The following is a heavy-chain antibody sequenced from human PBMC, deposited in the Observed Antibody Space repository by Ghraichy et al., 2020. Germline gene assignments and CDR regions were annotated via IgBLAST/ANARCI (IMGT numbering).Heavy chain of an antibody. CDR1: GYPLTELS. CDR2: FDDEDGET. V-gene: IGHV1-24*01. Sequence: ASVKVSCKVSGYPLTELSMHWVRQAPGKGLEWMGGFDDEDGETVYAQKFQGRVIMTEDISSETAYMEVSSLTPEDTAMYFCTFDQGWLSNYFQYWGQGTLVTVSS. D-gene: IGHD3-22*01. J-gene: IGHJ4*02. CDR3: TFDQGWLSNYFQY.